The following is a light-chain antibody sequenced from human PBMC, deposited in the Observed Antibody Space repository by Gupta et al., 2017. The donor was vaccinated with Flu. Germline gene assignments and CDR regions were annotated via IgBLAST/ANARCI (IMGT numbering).Light chain of an antibody. J-gene: IGLJ3*02. V-gene: IGLV1-40*01. CDR3: QSYDTSLSGWV. CDR1: SSNIGAGYV. Sequence: QSVLTQPPSVSGAPGQRVTISCTGSSSNIGAGYVVHWYQQLPGRAPKVLIYGSSNRPSGVPDRFFGSKSGISASLAITGLQAEDEADYYCQSYDTSLSGWVFGGGTKVTAL. CDR2: GSS.